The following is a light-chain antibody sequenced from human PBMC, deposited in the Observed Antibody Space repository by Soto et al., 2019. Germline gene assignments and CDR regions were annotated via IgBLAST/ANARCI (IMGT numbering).Light chain of an antibody. Sequence: QSVLTQPASVSGSRGQPNTISCTGTSSDVGGYNYVSWDQQHPGKAPKLMIYDVSNRHSGGSNRFSGSKSGNRASLAISGLQAEAGAVYYSSWYKSSSTPVFGIGPKVPAL. CDR1: SSDVGGYNY. J-gene: IGLJ1*01. CDR2: DVS. V-gene: IGLV2-14*01. CDR3: SWYKSSSTPV.